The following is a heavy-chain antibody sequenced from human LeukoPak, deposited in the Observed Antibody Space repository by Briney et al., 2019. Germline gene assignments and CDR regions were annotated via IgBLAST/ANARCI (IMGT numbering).Heavy chain of an antibody. CDR2: ISSSGSTI. CDR3: ARGLCSGGSCYLYYYYYYMDV. V-gene: IGHV3-48*04. J-gene: IGHJ6*03. Sequence: GGSLRLSCAASGFTFSSYSMNWVRQAPGKGLEWVSYISSSGSTIYYADSVKGRFTISRDNAKNSLYLQMNSLRAEDTAVYYCARGLCSGGSCYLYYYYYYMDVWGKGTTVTVSS. CDR1: GFTFSSYS. D-gene: IGHD2-15*01.